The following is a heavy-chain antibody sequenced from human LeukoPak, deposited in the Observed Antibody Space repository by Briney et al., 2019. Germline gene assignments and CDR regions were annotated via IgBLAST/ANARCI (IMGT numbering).Heavy chain of an antibody. D-gene: IGHD4-11*01. V-gene: IGHV1-2*02. CDR2: INPNSGET. J-gene: IGHJ4*02. Sequence: ASVKVSCKTSGCTFTDYYIHWVRQAPGQGLEWMGWINPNSGETNSAQKFQGRVTMTGDTSISTGYMELRRVTSDDTAVYYCARDRDYSNTERGFDYWGQGTLVTVSS. CDR1: GCTFTDYY. CDR3: ARDRDYSNTERGFDY.